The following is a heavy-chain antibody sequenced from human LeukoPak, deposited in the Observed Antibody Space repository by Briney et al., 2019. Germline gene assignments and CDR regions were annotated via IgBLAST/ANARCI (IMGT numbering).Heavy chain of an antibody. CDR1: GFTFSSYS. CDR2: ISSSSSYI. D-gene: IGHD3-3*01. J-gene: IGHJ6*03. Sequence: GGSLRLSCAASGFTFSSYSMNWVRQAPGKGLEWVSSISSSSSYIYYADSVKGRFTISRDNAKNSQYLQMNSLRAEDTAVYYCARDPRDYDFWSGYYPYYYYYMDVWGKGTTVTVSS. CDR3: ARDPRDYDFWSGYYPYYYYYMDV. V-gene: IGHV3-21*01.